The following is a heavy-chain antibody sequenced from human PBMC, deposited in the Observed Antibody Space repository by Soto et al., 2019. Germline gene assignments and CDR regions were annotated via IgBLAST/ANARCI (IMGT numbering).Heavy chain of an antibody. J-gene: IGHJ6*02. V-gene: IGHV1-69*13. CDR1: VGTLSSNA. CDR3: ARESGYDTTGGMDV. CDR2: IIPIFGTA. D-gene: IGHD5-12*01. Sequence: GASVKVSCKASVGTLSSNAISWVRQAPGQGLEWMGGIIPIFGTANYAQKFQGRVTITADESTSTAYMELSSLRSEDTAVYYCARESGYDTTGGMDVWGQGTTVTVSS.